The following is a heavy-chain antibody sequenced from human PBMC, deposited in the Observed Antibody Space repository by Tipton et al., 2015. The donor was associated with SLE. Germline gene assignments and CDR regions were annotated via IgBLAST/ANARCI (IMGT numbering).Heavy chain of an antibody. D-gene: IGHD3-10*01. Sequence: LRLSCTVSGGSISSSSYYWGWIRQPPGKGLEWIGYIYYSGTTNYNPSLKSRVTISVDTSKNQFSLKLSSVTAADTAVYYWARVRGRGYFQHWGQGTLVTVSS. V-gene: IGHV4-61*05. J-gene: IGHJ1*01. CDR2: IYYSGTT. CDR3: ARVRGRGYFQH. CDR1: GGSISSSSYY.